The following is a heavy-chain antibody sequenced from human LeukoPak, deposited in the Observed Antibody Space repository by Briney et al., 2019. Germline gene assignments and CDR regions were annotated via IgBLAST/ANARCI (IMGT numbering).Heavy chain of an antibody. D-gene: IGHD3-22*01. CDR2: IYYSGST. CDR3: ARTDSSGYYGAY. CDR1: GGSFSGYY. Sequence: SETLSLTCAVYGGSFSGYYWSWIRQHPGKGLEWIGYIYYSGSTYYNPSLKSRLTMSVDTSNNLFSLKLSSVTAADTAVYYCARTDSSGYYGAYWGQGTLVTVSS. V-gene: IGHV4-30-4*08. J-gene: IGHJ4*02.